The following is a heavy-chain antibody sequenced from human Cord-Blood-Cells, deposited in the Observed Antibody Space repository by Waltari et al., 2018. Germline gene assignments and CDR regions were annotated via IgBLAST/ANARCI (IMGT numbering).Heavy chain of an antibody. CDR3: ARVRYDFWSGYYDY. V-gene: IGHV3-30-3*01. CDR2: ISYDGSNK. D-gene: IGHD3-3*01. CDR1: GFTFSSYA. Sequence: QVQLVESGGGVVQPGRSLRLSCAASGFTFSSYAMPWVRQVPGKGLEWVAVISYDGSNKYYADSVKGRFTISRDNSKNTLYLQMNSLRAEDTAVYYCARVRYDFWSGYYDYWGQGTLVTVSS. J-gene: IGHJ4*02.